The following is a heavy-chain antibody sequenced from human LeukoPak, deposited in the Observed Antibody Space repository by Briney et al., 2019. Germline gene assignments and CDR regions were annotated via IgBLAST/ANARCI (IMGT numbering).Heavy chain of an antibody. Sequence: SETLSLTCTVSGGSISSGGYYWSWLRPHPGTGLEWLGYIYYSGSTYYNPSLKSRVTISVDTSKNQFSLKLSSVTAADTAVYCCARYSGSYNFDYWGQGTLVTVSS. CDR3: ARYSGSYNFDY. D-gene: IGHD1-26*01. V-gene: IGHV4-31*03. CDR1: GGSISSGGYY. J-gene: IGHJ4*02. CDR2: IYYSGST.